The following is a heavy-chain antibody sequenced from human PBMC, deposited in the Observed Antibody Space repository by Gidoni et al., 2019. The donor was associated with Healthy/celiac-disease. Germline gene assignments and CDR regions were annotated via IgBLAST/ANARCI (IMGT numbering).Heavy chain of an antibody. CDR3: ARGVYCSSTSCYYYYMDV. D-gene: IGHD2-2*01. V-gene: IGHV4-34*01. J-gene: IGHJ6*03. Sequence: QVQLQQWGAGLLKHSENLSLTCAVYGGSFSGYYWSWIRQPPGKGLEWIGEINHSGSTNYNPSLKSRVTISVDTAKNQFSLKLSSVTAADTAVYYCARGVYCSSTSCYYYYMDVWGKGTTVTVSS. CDR2: INHSGST. CDR1: GGSFSGYY.